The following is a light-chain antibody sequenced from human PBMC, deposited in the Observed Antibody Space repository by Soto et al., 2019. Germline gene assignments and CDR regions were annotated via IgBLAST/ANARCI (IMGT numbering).Light chain of an antibody. J-gene: IGLJ3*02. CDR2: EVT. V-gene: IGLV2-8*01. CDR1: SSDVGTYDF. CDR3: CSSAGGYTRV. Sequence: QSVLTQPPSASGSPGQSVTISCTGTSSDVGTYDFVSWYQQHPDKAPKLMIYEVTKRPSGVPDRFSGSKSGNTASLTVSGLQSEDEADYYCCSSAGGYTRVFGGGTKLTVL.